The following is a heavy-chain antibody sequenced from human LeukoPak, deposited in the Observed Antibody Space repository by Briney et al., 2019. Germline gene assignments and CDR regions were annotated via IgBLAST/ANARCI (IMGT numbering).Heavy chain of an antibody. V-gene: IGHV3-23*01. D-gene: IGHD3-10*01. CDR3: AKEIVTSGADYFDY. CDR1: GFTFSRYA. CDR2: ISGNGDNT. J-gene: IGHJ4*02. Sequence: GGSLRLSCEASGFTFSRYAMSWVRQAPGKGLEWVSTISGNGDNTYFAGSVKGRFTISRDNSKHTLYLQMNSLRAEDTAVYYCAKEIVTSGADYFDYWGQGTLVSVCS.